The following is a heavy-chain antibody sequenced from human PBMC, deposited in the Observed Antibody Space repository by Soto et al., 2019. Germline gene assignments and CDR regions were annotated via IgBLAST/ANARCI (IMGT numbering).Heavy chain of an antibody. CDR2: INPAGSVT. D-gene: IGHD2-21*01. CDR3: ARDNSRKFPTARGDKKSASSGRWFDP. Sequence: QVQLLQSGAEVKKPGASVKVSCKASGISFINHYVHWVRQAPGQGPEWMGVINPAGSVTVYALKPRDRVAVMRDPCMHKVKMEITSLVSGDTDIVYCARDNSRKFPTARGDKKSASSGRWFDPGGQGTLVTVSS. V-gene: IGHV1-46*03. CDR1: GISFINHY. J-gene: IGHJ5*02.